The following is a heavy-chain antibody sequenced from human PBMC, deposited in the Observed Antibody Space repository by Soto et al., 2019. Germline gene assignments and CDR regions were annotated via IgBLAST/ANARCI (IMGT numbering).Heavy chain of an antibody. D-gene: IGHD1-20*01. CDR1: GFSLTSPGMC. V-gene: IGHV2-70*13. Sequence: SGPTLVNPTETLTLTCTFSGFSLTSPGMCVSWIRQPPGEALEWLALIERDDDDKYYSTSLKTRLTISKDTRKNQVVLTMANMDPADTGTYYCARSIRGPRRFNGMDVWGQGTTVTVS. J-gene: IGHJ6*02. CDR2: IERDDDDK. CDR3: ARSIRGPRRFNGMDV.